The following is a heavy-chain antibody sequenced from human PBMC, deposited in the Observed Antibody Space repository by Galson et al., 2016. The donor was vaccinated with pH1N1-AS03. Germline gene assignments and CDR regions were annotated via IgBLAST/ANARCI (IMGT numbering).Heavy chain of an antibody. J-gene: IGHJ4*02. CDR3: ARVAVPAAIEGYYFDY. D-gene: IGHD2-2*02. V-gene: IGHV4-61*01. CDR1: GGTVSSGLYY. Sequence: ETLSLTCTVSGGTVSSGLYYWSWVRQPPGKGLEWLGYVYYTGTTYYSPSLKSRITISIDTSKNQFSLKLASVTAADTAVYYCARVAVPAAIEGYYFDYWGQGTLVPVSS. CDR2: VYYTGTT.